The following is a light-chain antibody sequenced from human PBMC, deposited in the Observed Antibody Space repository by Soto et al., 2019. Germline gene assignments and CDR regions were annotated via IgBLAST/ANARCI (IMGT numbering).Light chain of an antibody. CDR3: SSYAGSDDVV. CDR2: EVS. V-gene: IGLV2-8*01. Sequence: QSVLTQPPSASGSPGQSVTISCTGTSSDVGANNDYVSWYQQHPGKVPKLMIYEVSKRPPGVPDRFSGSKSGNTASLTVSGLQADDEADYYCSSYAGSDDVVFGTGTKVTV. CDR1: SSDVGANNDY. J-gene: IGLJ1*01.